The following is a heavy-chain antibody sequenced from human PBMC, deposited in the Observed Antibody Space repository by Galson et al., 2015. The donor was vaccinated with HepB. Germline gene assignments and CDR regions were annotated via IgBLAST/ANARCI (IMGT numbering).Heavy chain of an antibody. CDR1: GGTFSSYA. CDR3: ASFKGSGGAYYYYYGMDV. J-gene: IGHJ6*02. V-gene: IGHV1-69*10. Sequence: SVKVSCKASGGTFSSYAISWVRQAPGQGLEWMGGIIPIFGIANYAQKFQGRVTITADKSTSTAYMELSSLRSEDTAVYYCASFKGSGGAYYYYYGMDVWGQGTTVTVSS. CDR2: IIPIFGIA. D-gene: IGHD3-16*01.